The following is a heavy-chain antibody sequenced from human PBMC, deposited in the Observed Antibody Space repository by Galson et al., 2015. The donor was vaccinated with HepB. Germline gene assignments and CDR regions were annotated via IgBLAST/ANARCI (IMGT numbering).Heavy chain of an antibody. CDR1: GFTFSDYY. Sequence: SLRLSCAASGFTFSDYYMSWIRQAPGKGLEWVSYISSSSSYTNYADSVKGRFTISRDNAKNSLYLQMNSLRAEDTAVYYCARVPVDTGVGPDYWGQGTLVTVSS. CDR3: ARVPVDTGVGPDY. CDR2: ISSSSSYT. V-gene: IGHV3-11*06. J-gene: IGHJ4*02. D-gene: IGHD5-18*01.